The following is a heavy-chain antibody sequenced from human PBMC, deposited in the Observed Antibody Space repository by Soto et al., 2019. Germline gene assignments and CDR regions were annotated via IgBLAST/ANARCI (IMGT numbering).Heavy chain of an antibody. CDR2: ISSSSSYI. CDR1: GFTFSSYS. CDR3: ARDDYGDYPFDY. D-gene: IGHD4-17*01. V-gene: IGHV3-21*01. J-gene: IGHJ4*02. Sequence: GSLRLSCAASGFTFSSYSMNWVRQAPGKGLEWVSSISSSSSYIYYADSVKGRFTISRDNAKNSLYLQMNSLRAEDTAVYYCARDDYGDYPFDYWGQGTLVTVSS.